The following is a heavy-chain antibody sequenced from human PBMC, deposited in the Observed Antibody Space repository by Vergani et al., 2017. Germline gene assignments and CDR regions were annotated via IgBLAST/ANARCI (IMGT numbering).Heavy chain of an antibody. CDR2: MNPNSGTT. CDR3: ARDPRGYGGDPEDYYYGMDV. J-gene: IGHJ6*02. CDR1: GYTITDYY. V-gene: IGHV1-8*02. D-gene: IGHD2-21*02. Sequence: QVHLVQSGSEVKKPGASVKVSCKASGYTITDYYIHWVRQATGQGLEWMGWMNPNSGTTGYAQKFQGRVTMTRNTSTSTAYMELSSLRSEDTAMYYCARDPRGYGGDPEDYYYGMDVWGQGTTVTVSS.